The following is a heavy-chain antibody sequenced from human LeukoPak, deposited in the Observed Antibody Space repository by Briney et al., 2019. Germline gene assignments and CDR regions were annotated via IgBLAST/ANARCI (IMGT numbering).Heavy chain of an antibody. CDR2: IKQDGSEK. Sequence: PGGSLRLSCAASGFIFSSYWMSWVRQAPGKGLEWVANIKQDGSEKYNMDSVKGRFTISRDNAKNSLYLQMNSLRAEDTAVYYCGTTVTTGRRYWGQGTLVTVSS. J-gene: IGHJ4*02. CDR3: GTTVTTGRRY. D-gene: IGHD4-17*01. V-gene: IGHV3-7*01. CDR1: GFIFSSYW.